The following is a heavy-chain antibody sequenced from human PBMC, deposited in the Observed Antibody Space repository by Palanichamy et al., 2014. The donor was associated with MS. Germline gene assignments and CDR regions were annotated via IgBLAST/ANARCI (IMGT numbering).Heavy chain of an antibody. CDR2: ISYSGST. Sequence: RSTYTWDWIRQPPGKGLEWIGNISYSGSTYYNPSLKSRVTISVDTSKSQFSLQLSSVTAADTAVFYCAGRGVYENYFDYWGQGTLVTVSS. V-gene: IGHV4-39*01. J-gene: IGHJ4*02. D-gene: IGHD5/OR15-5a*01. CDR3: AGRGVYENYFDY. CDR1: RSTYT.